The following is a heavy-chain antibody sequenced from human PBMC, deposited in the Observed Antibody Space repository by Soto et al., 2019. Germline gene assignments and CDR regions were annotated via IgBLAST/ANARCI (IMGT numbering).Heavy chain of an antibody. Sequence: GGSLRLSCAASGFTFSSYGMHWVRQAPGKGLEWVAVISYDGSNKYYADSVKGRFTISRDNSKNTLYLQMNSLRAEDTAVYYCAKERKTETKLSNWSAPWGQGTWVPVSS. V-gene: IGHV3-30*18. J-gene: IGHJ5*02. CDR2: ISYDGSNK. CDR3: AKERKTETKLSNWSAP. CDR1: GFTFSSYG.